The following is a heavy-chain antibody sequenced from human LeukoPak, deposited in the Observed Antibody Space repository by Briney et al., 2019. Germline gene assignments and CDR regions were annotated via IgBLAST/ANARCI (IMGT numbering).Heavy chain of an antibody. J-gene: IGHJ4*02. Sequence: PSETLSLTCAVSGGSISSNSYYWGWVRQPPGKGLEWIGYIDNSGSTNYNPSLKSRVAMSVDTSKNQFSLKLSSVTAADTAVYYCARQPSGCLGDYWGQGTLVIVSS. D-gene: IGHD1-26*01. CDR1: GGSISSNSYY. CDR3: ARQPSGCLGDY. CDR2: IDNSGST. V-gene: IGHV4-39*01.